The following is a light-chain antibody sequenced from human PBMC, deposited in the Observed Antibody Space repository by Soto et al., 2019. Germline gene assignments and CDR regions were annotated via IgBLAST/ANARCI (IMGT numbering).Light chain of an antibody. Sequence: QSALTQPASVSGSPGQSITISCTETSSDVGGYNYVSWYQQHPGKAPKLMIHEVSNRPSGVSNRFSGSKSGNTASLTISGLQAEDEADYYCSSYTSSSSYVFGTGTKLTVL. J-gene: IGLJ1*01. CDR3: SSYTSSSSYV. V-gene: IGLV2-14*01. CDR2: EVS. CDR1: SSDVGGYNY.